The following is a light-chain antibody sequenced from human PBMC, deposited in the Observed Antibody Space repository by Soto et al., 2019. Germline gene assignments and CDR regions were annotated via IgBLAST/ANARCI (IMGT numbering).Light chain of an antibody. V-gene: IGKV2-30*01. Sequence: EVVMTQSPLSLPVTLGQPASISCRSSQSLVYSDGHTYLDWFQQRPGQSPRRLIYKVSNRGSGVPDRSLGSGSGTNFTLKISRVEAEDVGIYSCIQGTHWPPGFGAGTQLKIK. CDR1: QSLVYSDGHTY. CDR2: KVS. CDR3: IQGTHWPPG. J-gene: IGKJ4*01.